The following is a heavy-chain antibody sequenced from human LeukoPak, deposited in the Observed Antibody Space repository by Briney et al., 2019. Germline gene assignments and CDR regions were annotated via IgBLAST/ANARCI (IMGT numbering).Heavy chain of an antibody. CDR1: GFTFISYA. CDR2: IIDSGDIT. D-gene: IGHD3-16*01. V-gene: IGHV3-23*01. CDR3: AKLGGQEVYNYYVGV. Sequence: PGGSLRLSCEASGFTFISYAMSGVRQAPGKGLEWVSGIIDSGDITYYANSVKGRFTISRDNSKNTLYLQMNSLRAEDTAVYYCAKLGGQEVYNYYVGVWGKGTTVAVSS. J-gene: IGHJ6*03.